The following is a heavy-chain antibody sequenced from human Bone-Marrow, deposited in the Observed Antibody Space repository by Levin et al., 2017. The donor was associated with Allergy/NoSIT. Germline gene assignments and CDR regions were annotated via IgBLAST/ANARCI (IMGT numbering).Heavy chain of an antibody. CDR2: IYYSGDT. D-gene: IGHD3-16*02. V-gene: IGHV4-39*01. Sequence: LSQTLSLTCTVSNGSISSSIYYWGWIRQPPGKGLEYVGSIYYSGDTFYNPSLRSRVTISVDTSKNPFSLKLSSVTAAHTAVYYCTCHLVPEDYMWGGYRGAHAYFDYWGQGAPVTVSS. CDR1: NGSISSSIYY. CDR3: TCHLVPEDYMWGGYRGAHAYFDY. J-gene: IGHJ4*02.